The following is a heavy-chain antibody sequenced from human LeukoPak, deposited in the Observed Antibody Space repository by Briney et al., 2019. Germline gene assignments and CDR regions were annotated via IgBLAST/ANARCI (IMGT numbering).Heavy chain of an antibody. Sequence: GGSLRLSCAASGFTLSNYGIHWVRQAPGKGLEWVTFIRSDGSHIYYSDSVKGRFTISRDNSKNTLYLQMNSLRPEDTAVYCCARDDYWGQGTLVTVSS. J-gene: IGHJ4*02. V-gene: IGHV3-30*02. CDR2: IRSDGSHI. CDR1: GFTLSNYG. CDR3: ARDDY.